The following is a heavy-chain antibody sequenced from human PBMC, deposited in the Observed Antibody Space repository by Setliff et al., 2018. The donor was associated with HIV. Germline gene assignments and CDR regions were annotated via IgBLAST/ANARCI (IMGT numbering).Heavy chain of an antibody. Sequence: ASVKVSCNASGYSFINYGISWVRQAPGQGLEWMGWISAYTGHTDYASRLLGRVTLTTDTSTSTAYMELRSLSSDDTAVYYCARARLQGIVTAVGPRDNCLDPWGQGTRVTVSS. V-gene: IGHV1-18*01. D-gene: IGHD3-9*01. CDR2: ISAYTGHT. CDR1: GYSFINYG. CDR3: ARARLQGIVTAVGPRDNCLDP. J-gene: IGHJ5*02.